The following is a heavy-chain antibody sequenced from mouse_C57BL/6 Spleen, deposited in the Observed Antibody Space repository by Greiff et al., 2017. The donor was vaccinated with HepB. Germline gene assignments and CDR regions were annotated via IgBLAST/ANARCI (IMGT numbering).Heavy chain of an antibody. D-gene: IGHD2-4*01. Sequence: EVKLVESGGDLVKPGGSLKLSCAASGFTFSSYGMSWVRQTPDKRLEWVATISSGGSYTYYPDSVKGRFTISRDNAKNTLYLQMSSLKSEDTAMYYCARVITTSYWYFDVWGTGTTVTVSS. CDR1: GFTFSSYG. V-gene: IGHV5-6*01. CDR3: ARVITTSYWYFDV. J-gene: IGHJ1*03. CDR2: ISSGGSYT.